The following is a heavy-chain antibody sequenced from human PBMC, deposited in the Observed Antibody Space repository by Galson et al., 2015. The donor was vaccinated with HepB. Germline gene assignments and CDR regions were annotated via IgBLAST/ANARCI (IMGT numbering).Heavy chain of an antibody. CDR1: GFTFSDYY. D-gene: IGHD6-13*01. CDR3: VRGGRWAAAPID. Sequence: SLRLSCAASGFTFSDYYMSWIRQAPGRGLEWVSYISSSSSYTNYADSVKGRFTISRDNAKNSLYLQMNSLRAEDTAVYYCVRGGRWAAAPIDWGQGTLVTVSS. J-gene: IGHJ4*02. V-gene: IGHV3-11*05. CDR2: ISSSSSYT.